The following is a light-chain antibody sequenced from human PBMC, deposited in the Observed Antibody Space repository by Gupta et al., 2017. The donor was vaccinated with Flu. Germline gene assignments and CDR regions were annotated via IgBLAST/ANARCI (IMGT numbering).Light chain of an antibody. Sequence: TFTVTCGLASASVSTTHYPSWYQQTPGQTPRSLIFNTDIRCSGVPDRFSGSILGSKAALTITGAQANDESDYYCVLYMGSGISVFGGGTKLTVL. J-gene: IGLJ3*02. CDR1: SASVSTTHY. CDR3: VLYMGSGISV. CDR2: NTD. V-gene: IGLV8-61*01.